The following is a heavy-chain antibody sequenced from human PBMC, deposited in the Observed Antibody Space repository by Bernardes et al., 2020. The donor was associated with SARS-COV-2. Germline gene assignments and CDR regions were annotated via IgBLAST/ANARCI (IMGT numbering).Heavy chain of an antibody. V-gene: IGHV4-34*01. CDR1: GGSFSGYY. Sequence: SETLSLTCAVYGGSFSGYYWSWIRQPPGKGLEWIGEINHSGSTNYNPSLKSRVTISVDTSKNQFSLKLSSVTAADTAVYYCARVFGQRTAPSVWGQGTLVTVSS. CDR3: ARVFGQRTAPSV. J-gene: IGHJ4*02. D-gene: IGHD1-1*01. CDR2: INHSGST.